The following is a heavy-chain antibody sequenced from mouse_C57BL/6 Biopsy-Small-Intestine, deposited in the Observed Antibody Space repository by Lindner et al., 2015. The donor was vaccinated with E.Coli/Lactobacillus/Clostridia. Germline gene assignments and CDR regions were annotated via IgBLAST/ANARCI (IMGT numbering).Heavy chain of an antibody. Sequence: VQLQESGAELVRPGTSVKVSCKASGYAFTNYFIEWIKQRPGQGPEWIGVINPGSGGSNYNEKFKGKATLTADKSSNTAYMQLSSLTSEDSAVYFCARGGDYDGFAYWGQGTLVTVSA. CDR1: GYAFTNYF. J-gene: IGHJ3*01. D-gene: IGHD2-4*01. CDR2: INPGSGGS. V-gene: IGHV1-54*01. CDR3: ARGGDYDGFAY.